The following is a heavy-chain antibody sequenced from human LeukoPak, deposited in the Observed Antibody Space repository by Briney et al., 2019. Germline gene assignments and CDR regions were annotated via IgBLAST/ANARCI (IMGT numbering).Heavy chain of an antibody. J-gene: IGHJ4*02. Sequence: ASVKVSCKASGYTFTAYYMHWVRQAPGQGLEWMGWINPSSGGTDYAQNFQGRVTMTRGTSISTAYMELSRLRSDDTAVYYCARFDSSGYSLDYWGQGTLVTVSS. V-gene: IGHV1-2*02. CDR2: INPSSGGT. CDR3: ARFDSSGYSLDY. CDR1: GYTFTAYY. D-gene: IGHD3-22*01.